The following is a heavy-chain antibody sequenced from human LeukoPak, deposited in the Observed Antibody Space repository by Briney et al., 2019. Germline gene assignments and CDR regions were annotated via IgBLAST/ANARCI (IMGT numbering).Heavy chain of an antibody. Sequence: PGGSLRLSCAASGFTFDDYGTSWVRHAPGKGLEWVSGINWKGGSTGYADSVKGRFTISRDHAKNSLYLQMNGLRAEDTALYYCARGYGSGEDGDYWGQGTLVTVSS. CDR1: GFTFDDYG. D-gene: IGHD3-10*01. CDR3: ARGYGSGEDGDY. V-gene: IGHV3-20*04. CDR2: INWKGGST. J-gene: IGHJ4*02.